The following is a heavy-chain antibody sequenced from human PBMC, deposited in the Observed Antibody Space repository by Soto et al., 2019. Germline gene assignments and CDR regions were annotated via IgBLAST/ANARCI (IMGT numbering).Heavy chain of an antibody. CDR1: GYSFTSYW. CDR2: IYPGDSDT. Sequence: GESLKISCKGSGYSFTSYWIGWVRQMPGKGLEWMGIIYPGDSDTRYSPSFQGQVTISADKSISTAYLQWSSLKASDTAMYYCARFGIKLGYSSSWYNGGRDSSGWYPNYFDYWGQGTLVTVSS. CDR3: ARFGIKLGYSSSWYNGGRDSSGWYPNYFDY. V-gene: IGHV5-51*01. D-gene: IGHD6-13*01. J-gene: IGHJ4*02.